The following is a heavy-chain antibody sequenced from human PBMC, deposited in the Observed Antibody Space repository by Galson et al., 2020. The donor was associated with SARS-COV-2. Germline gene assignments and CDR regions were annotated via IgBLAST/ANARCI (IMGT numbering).Heavy chain of an antibody. CDR2: SHYSGKV. D-gene: IGHD5-18*01. J-gene: IGHJ5*02. CDR3: ARQSIAIELWLEGGDWFDP. Sequence: SQTLSLTCIVSGGSVSSRSYFWAWIRQPPGKGLEWIGSSHYSGKVSYTPSLTGRVTISVDTSKNQFSLRLNSVTAADTAVYYCARQSIAIELWLEGGDWFDPWGQGTLVTVSS. CDR1: GGSVSSRSYF. V-gene: IGHV4-39*01.